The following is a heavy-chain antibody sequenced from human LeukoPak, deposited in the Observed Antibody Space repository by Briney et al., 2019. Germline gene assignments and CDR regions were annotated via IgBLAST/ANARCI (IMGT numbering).Heavy chain of an antibody. CDR1: GFIFSSDS. V-gene: IGHV3-21*01. J-gene: IGHJ4*02. CDR3: ARDGGTAMPYDY. D-gene: IGHD5-18*01. Sequence: PGGSLRLSCATSGFIFSSDSMIWVRQAPGKGLEWVSSISSSSSYIYYADSVKGRFTISRDNAKSSLYLQMNSLRAEDTAVYYCARDGGTAMPYDYWGQGTLVTVSS. CDR2: ISSSSSYI.